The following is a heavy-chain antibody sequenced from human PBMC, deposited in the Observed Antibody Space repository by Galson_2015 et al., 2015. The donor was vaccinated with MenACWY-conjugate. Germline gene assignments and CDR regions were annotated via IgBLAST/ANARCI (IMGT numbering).Heavy chain of an antibody. CDR1: GGSISSSSYY. J-gene: IGHJ3*02. Sequence: SETLSLTCTVSGGSISSSSYYWDRIRQPPGRGLEWIGTIYYSGSTYYNSSLKGRVTISVDTSQNQFSLNLSSVTAADTAMYYCARHDRTAPARSGAFDIWGRGTMVTVSS. V-gene: IGHV4-39*01. CDR2: IYYSGST. CDR3: ARHDRTAPARSGAFDI. D-gene: IGHD2-2*01.